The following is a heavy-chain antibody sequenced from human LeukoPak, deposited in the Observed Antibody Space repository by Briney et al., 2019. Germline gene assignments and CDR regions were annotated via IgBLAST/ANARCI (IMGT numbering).Heavy chain of an antibody. Sequence: PGRSLRLSCAASGFTLGDYDIHWVRQAPGKGPEWVSSISSNSDTIAYAEPMKGRFTVSRDNTINSLYLQMDSLRVEDTALYYCLTSSFDHWGQGTLVTVSS. CDR2: ISSNSDTI. V-gene: IGHV3-9*01. CDR3: LTSSFDH. CDR1: GFTLGDYD. J-gene: IGHJ4*02.